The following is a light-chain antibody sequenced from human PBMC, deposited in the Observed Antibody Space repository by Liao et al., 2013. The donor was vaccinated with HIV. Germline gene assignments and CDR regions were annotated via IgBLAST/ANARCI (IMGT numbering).Light chain of an antibody. CDR1: KLGEKY. CDR2: QDS. V-gene: IGLV3-1*01. Sequence: SYELTQPPSVSVSPGQTVTITCSGDKLGEKYACWYQQKPGQSPVLVIYQDSKRPSGIPERFSGSNSGNTATLTISGTQAMDEADYYCQAWDSSAAVFGTGTKVTVL. CDR3: QAWDSSAAV. J-gene: IGLJ1*01.